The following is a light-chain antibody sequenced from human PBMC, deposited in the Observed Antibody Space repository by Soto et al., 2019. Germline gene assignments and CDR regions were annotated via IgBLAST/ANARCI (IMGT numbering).Light chain of an antibody. CDR2: GAS. CDR1: QSVSSN. Sequence: IVMTQSPATLSVSPGERATLSCRGSQSVSSNLAWYQQKPGQAPRLLIYGASTRATGIPARFSGSGSGKEFTLTISSLQAEDFAVYYCQQYNKWPLTFGGGTKVEIK. J-gene: IGKJ4*01. V-gene: IGKV3-15*01. CDR3: QQYNKWPLT.